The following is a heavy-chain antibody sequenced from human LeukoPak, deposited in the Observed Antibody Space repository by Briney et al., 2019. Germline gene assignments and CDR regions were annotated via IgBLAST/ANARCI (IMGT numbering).Heavy chain of an antibody. CDR3: ARGISLGRWLRGSYYYYYYYMDV. Sequence: SETLSLTCTVSGGSISSYYWSWIRQPPGKGLEWIGYIYYSGSTNYNPSLKSRVTISVDTSRNQFSLKLSSVTAADTAVYYCARGISLGRWLRGSYYYYYYYMDVWGKGTTVTVSS. CDR1: GGSISSYY. D-gene: IGHD6-19*01. J-gene: IGHJ6*03. CDR2: IYYSGST. V-gene: IGHV4-59*01.